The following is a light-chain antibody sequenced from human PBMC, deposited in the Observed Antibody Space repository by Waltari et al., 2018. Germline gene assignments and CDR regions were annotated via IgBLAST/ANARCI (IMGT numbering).Light chain of an antibody. CDR1: QSVLYSSNNRNY. CDR2: WAS. Sequence: DIVMTQSPDSLAVSLGDRATISCKYSQSVLYSSNNRNYFAWYQQKPGQPPKLLIYWASTRESRVPDRFSGSGSGTDFTLTISSLQAEDVAVYYCQQYYSTPLTFGGGTKVEIK. CDR3: QQYYSTPLT. V-gene: IGKV4-1*01. J-gene: IGKJ4*01.